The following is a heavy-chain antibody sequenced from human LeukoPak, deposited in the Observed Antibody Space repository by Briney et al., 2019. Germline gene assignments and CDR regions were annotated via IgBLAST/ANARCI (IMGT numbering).Heavy chain of an antibody. D-gene: IGHD3-10*01. CDR1: GGSFSGYY. V-gene: IGHV4-34*01. J-gene: IGHJ4*02. CDR2: INHSGST. CDR3: ARDRYGSGSYSPFDY. Sequence: KPSETLSLTCAVYGGSFSGYYWSWIRQPPGKGLEWIGEINHSGSTNYNPSLKSRVTISVDTSKNQFSLKLSSVTAADTAVYYCARDRYGSGSYSPFDYWGRGTLVTVSS.